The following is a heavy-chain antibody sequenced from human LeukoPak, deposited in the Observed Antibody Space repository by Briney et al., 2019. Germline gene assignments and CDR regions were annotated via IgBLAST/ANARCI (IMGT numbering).Heavy chain of an antibody. Sequence: PGGSLRLSCAASGNYWMHWVRQVPGKGLVWVSHINSDGSWTSYADSVKGRFTISRDNAKNSLYLQMNSLRAEDTAVYYCARDGMEQQLVAPFYYYYGMDVWGQGTTVTVSS. J-gene: IGHJ6*02. V-gene: IGHV3-74*01. D-gene: IGHD6-13*01. CDR2: INSDGSWT. CDR3: ARDGMEQQLVAPFYYYYGMDV. CDR1: GNYW.